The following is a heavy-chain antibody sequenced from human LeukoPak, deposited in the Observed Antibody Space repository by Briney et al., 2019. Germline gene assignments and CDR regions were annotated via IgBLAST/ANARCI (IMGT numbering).Heavy chain of an antibody. J-gene: IGHJ6*02. Sequence: ASVKVSCKASGYTFTSYGISWVRQAPGQGLERMGWISAYNGNTNYAQKLQGRVTMTTDTSTSTAYMELRSLRSDDTAVYYCARDPRYCSSTSCYAPYGMDVWGQGTTVTVSS. CDR1: GYTFTSYG. CDR2: ISAYNGNT. D-gene: IGHD2-2*01. CDR3: ARDPRYCSSTSCYAPYGMDV. V-gene: IGHV1-18*01.